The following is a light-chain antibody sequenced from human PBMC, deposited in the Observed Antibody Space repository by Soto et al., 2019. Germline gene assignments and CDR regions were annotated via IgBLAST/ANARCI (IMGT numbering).Light chain of an antibody. V-gene: IGKV1-5*01. CDR3: QQYNSYPWT. Sequence: EIQMTPSPSTLSASVGGRVTITCRASQSISSWLAWYQQKPGKAPKLLIYDASSLESGVPSRFSGSGSGTEFTLTISSLQPDDFATYYCQQYNSYPWTFGQGTKVDI. CDR2: DAS. J-gene: IGKJ1*01. CDR1: QSISSW.